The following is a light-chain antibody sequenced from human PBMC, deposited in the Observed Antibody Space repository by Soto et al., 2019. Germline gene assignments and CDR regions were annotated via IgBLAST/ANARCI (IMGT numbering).Light chain of an antibody. J-gene: IGKJ1*01. CDR3: QQYNNWPFPSWT. Sequence: EIVMKQSPATLSVSPGERATLSCRASQSVSSNLAWYQQKPGQAPRLLIYGASTRATGIPARSSGSGSGTEFTLTISSLQSEDFAVYYCQQYNNWPFPSWTFGQGTKVEIK. V-gene: IGKV3-15*01. CDR1: QSVSSN. CDR2: GAS.